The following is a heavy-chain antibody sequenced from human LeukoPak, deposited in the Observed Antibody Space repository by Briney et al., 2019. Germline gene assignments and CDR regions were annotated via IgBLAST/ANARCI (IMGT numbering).Heavy chain of an antibody. Sequence: SETLSLTCGLSGGSLSGYNWNWIRQTPLKGLEWIGEINHGGATHYNPSLESRVIISIDTFKSQFSLILNSVTAADTAVFYCARGRVRVSPGTGYFDSWSQGAQVIVSS. CDR2: INHGGAT. CDR3: ARGRVRVSPGTGYFDS. V-gene: IGHV4-34*01. J-gene: IGHJ4*02. D-gene: IGHD2-15*01. CDR1: GGSLSGYN.